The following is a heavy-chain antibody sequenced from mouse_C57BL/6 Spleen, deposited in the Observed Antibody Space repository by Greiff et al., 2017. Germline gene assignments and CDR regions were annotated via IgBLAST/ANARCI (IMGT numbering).Heavy chain of an antibody. J-gene: IGHJ3*01. CDR3: ARWGGSSSAWFAY. D-gene: IGHD1-1*01. Sequence: LQESGPELVKPGASVKLSCKASGYTFTSYDINWVKQRPGQGLEWIGWIYPRDGSTKYNEKFKGKATLTVDTSSSTAYMELHSLTSEDSAVYFCARWGGSSSAWFAYWGQGTLVTVSA. CDR2: IYPRDGST. V-gene: IGHV1-85*01. CDR1: GYTFTSYD.